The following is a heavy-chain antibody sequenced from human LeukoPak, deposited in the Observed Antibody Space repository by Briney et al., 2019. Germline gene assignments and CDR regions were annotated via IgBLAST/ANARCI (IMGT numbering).Heavy chain of an antibody. J-gene: IGHJ3*02. V-gene: IGHV3-9*01. D-gene: IGHD3-22*01. CDR2: ISWNSGRI. CDR3: ARDRGRRGITMRSDAFDI. Sequence: SLRLSCAASGFTFDDYAMHWVRHAPGKGLEWVSGISWNSGRIGYADSVKGRLTISRDNAKNSLYLQMNSLRAEDTAVYYCARDRGRRGITMRSDAFDIWGQGTMVTVSS. CDR1: GFTFDDYA.